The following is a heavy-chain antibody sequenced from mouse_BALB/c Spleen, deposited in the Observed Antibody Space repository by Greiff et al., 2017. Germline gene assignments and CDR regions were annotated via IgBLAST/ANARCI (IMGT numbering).Heavy chain of an antibody. CDR3: ASVYYYGSSYNYAMDY. Sequence: VQLQQSGAELVRPGVSVKISCKGSGYTFTDYAMHWVKQSHAKSLEWIGVISTYYGDASYNQKFKGKATMTVDKSSSTAYMELARLTSEDSAIYYCASVYYYGSSYNYAMDYWGQGTSVTVSS. CDR1: GYTFTDYA. CDR2: ISTYYGDA. J-gene: IGHJ4*01. V-gene: IGHV1S137*01. D-gene: IGHD1-1*01.